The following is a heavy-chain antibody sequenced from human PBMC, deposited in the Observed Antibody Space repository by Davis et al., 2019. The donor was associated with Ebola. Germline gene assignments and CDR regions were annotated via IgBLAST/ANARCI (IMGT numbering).Heavy chain of an antibody. CDR2: ISYDRSDK. D-gene: IGHD2-2*01. V-gene: IGHV3-30*03. CDR1: GFTFSSYG. CDR3: ARSTSCSN. Sequence: GESLKISCAASGFTFSSYGMFWVRQAPGKGLEWVAVISYDRSDKHYADSVKGRFTISRDNSKNTLYLQMNSLRAEDTAVYYCARSTSCSNWGQGTLVTVSS. J-gene: IGHJ4*02.